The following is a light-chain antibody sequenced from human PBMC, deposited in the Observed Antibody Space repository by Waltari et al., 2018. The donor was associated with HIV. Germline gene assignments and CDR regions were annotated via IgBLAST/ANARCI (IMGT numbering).Light chain of an antibody. CDR2: AEN. CDR1: TLKRYY. Sequence: SSELTQDPAVSVALGQTVKITCQGDTLKRYYASWYQQKPGQAPILVVYAENTRPSGIPDRFSGSTSGNTASLTSTGAQAEDEADYYCNARDSSDNDVIFGGGTKLTVL. J-gene: IGLJ2*01. CDR3: NARDSSDNDVI. V-gene: IGLV3-19*01.